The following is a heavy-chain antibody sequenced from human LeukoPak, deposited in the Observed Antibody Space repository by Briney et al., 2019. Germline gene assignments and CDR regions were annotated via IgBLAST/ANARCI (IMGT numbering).Heavy chain of an antibody. Sequence: PSETLSLTCTVSGGSISTGRYYWSWIRQHPGKGLEWIGYIYYTVSTHYNPSLKSRVTISVDTSKNQFSLQLSSVTAADTAVYYCARAGYCSSSSCYYAFDIWGQGTMVTVSS. CDR2: IYYTVST. CDR1: GGSISTGRYY. V-gene: IGHV4-31*03. J-gene: IGHJ3*02. D-gene: IGHD2-2*01. CDR3: ARAGYCSSSSCYYAFDI.